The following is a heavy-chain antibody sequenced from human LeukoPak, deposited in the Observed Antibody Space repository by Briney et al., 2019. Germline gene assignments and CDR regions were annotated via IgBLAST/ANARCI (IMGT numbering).Heavy chain of an antibody. Sequence: GGSLRLSCAASGFTFSSYTMNWVRQAPGKGLEWVSYSSSSSSTIYYVDSVKGRFTVSRDNAKNSLYLQMNSLRAEDTAVYYCAKDTVTTSGWFDPWGQGTLVTVSS. J-gene: IGHJ5*02. CDR3: AKDTVTTSGWFDP. D-gene: IGHD4-17*01. CDR1: GFTFSSYT. CDR2: SSSSSSTI. V-gene: IGHV3-48*01.